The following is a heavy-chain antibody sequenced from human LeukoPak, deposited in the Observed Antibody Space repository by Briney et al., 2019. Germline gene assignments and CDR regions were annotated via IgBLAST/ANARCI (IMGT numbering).Heavy chain of an antibody. V-gene: IGHV3-23*01. Sequence: PGGSLRLSCAASGFTSSSYAMSWVRQVPGKGLEWVSAMSGSGRDTYYADSVKGRFTISRDNSKSTLYLQMNSLRAEDTALYYCAKDLGGEGGSGFPGYWGQGTLVTVSS. CDR3: AKDLGGEGGSGFPGY. CDR1: GFTSSSYA. D-gene: IGHD3-10*01. CDR2: MSGSGRDT. J-gene: IGHJ4*02.